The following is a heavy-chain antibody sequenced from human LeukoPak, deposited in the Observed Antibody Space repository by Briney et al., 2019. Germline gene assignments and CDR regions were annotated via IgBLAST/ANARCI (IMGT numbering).Heavy chain of an antibody. D-gene: IGHD3-3*01. Sequence: ASVKVSCKASGYTFTSYGISWVRQAPGQGLEWMGRINPNSGGTNYAQKFQGRVTMTRDTSISTAYMELSRLRSDDTAVYYCARGSYDFWSGYYTTGLTFDYWGQGTLVTVSS. CDR2: INPNSGGT. CDR3: ARGSYDFWSGYYTTGLTFDY. J-gene: IGHJ4*02. V-gene: IGHV1-2*06. CDR1: GYTFTSYG.